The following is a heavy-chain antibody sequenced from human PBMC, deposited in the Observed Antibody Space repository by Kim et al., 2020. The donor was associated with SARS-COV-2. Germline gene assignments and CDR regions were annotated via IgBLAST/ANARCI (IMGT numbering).Heavy chain of an antibody. J-gene: IGHJ6*01. CDR1: GFTFSSYA. CDR3: ARGYDILCGYLTPDYY. V-gene: IGHV3-30*04. CDR2: IKYDGSNK. D-gene: IGHD3-9*01. Sequence: GGSLRLSCAASGFTFSSYAMHWVRQAPGKGLEWVADIKYDGSNKYYADSVKGRFTISRDNSKNTLYLQMNSLRAEDTAVYYCARGYDILCGYLTPDYY.